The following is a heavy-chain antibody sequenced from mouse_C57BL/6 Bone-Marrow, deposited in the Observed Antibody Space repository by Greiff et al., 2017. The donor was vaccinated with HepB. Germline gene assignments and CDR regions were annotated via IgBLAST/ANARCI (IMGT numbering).Heavy chain of an antibody. Sequence: VQLQQSGPELVKPGASVKISCKASGYTFTDYYMNWVKQSHGKSLEWIGDINPNNGGTSYNQKFKGKATLTVDKSSSTAYMELRSLTSEDSAVYYCARKGYYYGSRGAMDYWGQGTSVTVSS. V-gene: IGHV1-26*01. J-gene: IGHJ4*01. CDR3: ARKGYYYGSRGAMDY. D-gene: IGHD1-1*01. CDR1: GYTFTDYY. CDR2: INPNNGGT.